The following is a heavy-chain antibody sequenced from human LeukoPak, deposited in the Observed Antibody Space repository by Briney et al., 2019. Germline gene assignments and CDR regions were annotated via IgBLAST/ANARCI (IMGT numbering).Heavy chain of an antibody. CDR3: ARGRYGWLSFDY. CDR1: GGSMSSYY. CDR2: IYYSGST. J-gene: IGHJ4*02. D-gene: IGHD3-16*01. Sequence: PSETLSLTCTVSGGSMSSYYWSWIRQPPGKGLEWIGYIYYSGSTNYNPSLKSRVTISVDTSKNQFTLKLSSVTAADTAVYYCARGRYGWLSFDYWGQGTLVTVSS. V-gene: IGHV4-59*01.